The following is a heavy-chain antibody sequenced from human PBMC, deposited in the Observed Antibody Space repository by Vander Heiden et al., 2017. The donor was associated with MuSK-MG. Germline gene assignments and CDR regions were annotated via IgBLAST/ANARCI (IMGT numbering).Heavy chain of an antibody. J-gene: IGHJ5*02. CDR2: ISPIFGTA. CDR1: GGTFSSYA. V-gene: IGHV1-69*01. D-gene: IGHD2-15*01. Sequence: QVQLVQSGAEVKKPGSSVKVSCKASGGTFSSYAISWVRQAPGQGLEWMGGISPIFGTANYAQKFQGRVTITADESTSTAYMELSSLRSEDTAVYYCARAGGYCSGGSCYSPFNWFDPWGQGTLVTVSS. CDR3: ARAGGYCSGGSCYSPFNWFDP.